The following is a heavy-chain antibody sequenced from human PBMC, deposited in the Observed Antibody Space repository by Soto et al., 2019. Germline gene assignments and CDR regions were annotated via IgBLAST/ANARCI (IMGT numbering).Heavy chain of an antibody. D-gene: IGHD2-21*02. CDR2: LYWDDDQ. CDR1: GLSLRTTGVG. V-gene: IGHV2-5*02. Sequence: QVTLKESGPTLVKPTQTLTLTCTVSGLSLRTTGVGVGWVRQPPGKALEWLALLYWDDDQRYSPSLWSRLTIAKDISEKQVVLTMTNMDTVDTATYYCVQSRCGGDCLEIYSSHAYNGLDVWGQGTTVTVSS. J-gene: IGHJ6*02. CDR3: VQSRCGGDCLEIYSSHAYNGLDV.